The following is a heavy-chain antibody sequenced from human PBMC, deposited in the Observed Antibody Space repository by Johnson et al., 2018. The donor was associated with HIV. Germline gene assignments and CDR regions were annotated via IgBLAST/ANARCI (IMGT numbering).Heavy chain of an antibody. CDR1: GFTFSNAW. J-gene: IGHJ3*02. CDR3: AKDGYSSSWYPYAFDS. V-gene: IGHV3-15*01. Sequence: VRLVESGGGLVKPGGSLRLSCAASGFTFSNAWMSWVRHAPGKGLEWVGRIKSKTDGGATDYAAPVKGRFTISRDDSKNTLYLQMNSLKTEDTAVYYCAKDGYSSSWYPYAFDSWGQGTMVTVSS. D-gene: IGHD6-13*01. CDR2: IKSKTDGGAT.